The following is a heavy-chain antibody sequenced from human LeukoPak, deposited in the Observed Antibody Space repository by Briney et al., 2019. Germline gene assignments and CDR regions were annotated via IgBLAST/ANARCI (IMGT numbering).Heavy chain of an antibody. V-gene: IGHV4-34*01. CDR1: GGSIYGHY. CDR2: ISPSGST. CDR3: ARAPPSAFFTRNWYFDL. D-gene: IGHD3-3*02. Sequence: SETLSLTCGVDGGSIYGHYWNRIRQPPGKGLEWIGEISPSGSTTYNPSLGSRFTISVDTSKNHFSLDLNSVTAADTALYYCARAPPSAFFTRNWYFDLWGLGTLVTVSS. J-gene: IGHJ2*01.